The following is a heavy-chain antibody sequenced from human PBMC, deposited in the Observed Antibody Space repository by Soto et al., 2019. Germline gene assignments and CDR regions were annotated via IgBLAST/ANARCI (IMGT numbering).Heavy chain of an antibody. V-gene: IGHV4-61*01. J-gene: IGHJ4*02. CDR2: ISYSGST. CDR3: ATRTVFRPLDC. CDR1: GGSVRSDHYY. Sequence: QVQLQESGPGLVKPSATLSLTCTVSGGSVRSDHYYGIWIRQPPGKGLECIGYISYSGSTNYNPSLKSRVTISVDTAKYQYALKLSSVTAADTAVYYCATRTVFRPLDCWGQGTLVHVSS.